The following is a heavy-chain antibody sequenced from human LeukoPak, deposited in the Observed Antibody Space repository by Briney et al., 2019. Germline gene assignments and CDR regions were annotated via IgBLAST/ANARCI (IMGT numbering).Heavy chain of an antibody. Sequence: ASVKVSCKASGYTFINYYMHWVRQAPGQGLEWMGIINPRGVGTSYAQRFQGRLTMTRDMSTSTVYMELSSLRSEDTAVYYCARESSGYQNAFDIWGQGTMVTVSS. CDR3: ARESSGYQNAFDI. V-gene: IGHV1-46*01. CDR1: GYTFINYY. D-gene: IGHD3-22*01. J-gene: IGHJ3*02. CDR2: INPRGVGT.